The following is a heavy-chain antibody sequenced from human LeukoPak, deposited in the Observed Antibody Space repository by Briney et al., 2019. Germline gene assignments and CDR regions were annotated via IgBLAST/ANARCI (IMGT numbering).Heavy chain of an antibody. CDR2: ISYDGSNK. D-gene: IGHD3-9*01. J-gene: IGHJ4*02. CDR3: AKDRRLYYDILTGYSLDY. Sequence: GGSLRLSCAASGFTFSSYGMHWVRQAPGKGLEWVAVISYDGSNKYYADSVKGRFTISRDNSKNTLYLQMNSLRAEDTAVYYCAKDRRLYYDILTGYSLDYWGQGTLVTVSS. V-gene: IGHV3-30*18. CDR1: GFTFSSYG.